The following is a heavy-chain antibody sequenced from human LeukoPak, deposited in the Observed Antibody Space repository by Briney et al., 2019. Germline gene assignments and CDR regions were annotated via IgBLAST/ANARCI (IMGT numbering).Heavy chain of an antibody. CDR1: GGSIRSHY. V-gene: IGHV4-59*11. J-gene: IGHJ3*02. CDR3: ARVSRSPSFRGAFDI. Sequence: SETLALICTVSGGSIRSHYWRWIRQPPGKGLVWIGYIYYSGSTNYNPSLKSRVTISVDTSKNQFSLKLSSVTAADTAVYYCARVSRSPSFRGAFDIWGQGTMVTVSS. D-gene: IGHD1-26*01. CDR2: IYYSGST.